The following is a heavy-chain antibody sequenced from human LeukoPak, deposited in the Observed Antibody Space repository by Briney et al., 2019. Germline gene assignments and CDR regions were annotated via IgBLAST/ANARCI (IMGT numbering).Heavy chain of an antibody. J-gene: IGHJ4*02. CDR1: GFTFSSYA. D-gene: IGHD3-16*01. Sequence: QTGGSLRLSCAASGFTFSSYAMSWVRQAPGKGLEWVSIIYSGGSTFYADSVQGRFTISRDNSKNTLYLQMNSLRAEDTAVYYCARDLDKFGGVMGYWGQGTLVAVSS. V-gene: IGHV3-66*01. CDR2: IYSGGST. CDR3: ARDLDKFGGVMGY.